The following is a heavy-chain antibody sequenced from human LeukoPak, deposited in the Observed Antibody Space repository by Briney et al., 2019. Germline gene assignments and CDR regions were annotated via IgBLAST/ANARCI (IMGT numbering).Heavy chain of an antibody. D-gene: IGHD3-10*01. CDR2: ISRSSSYI. J-gene: IGHJ4*02. CDR1: GFTFNSYS. Sequence: GGSLRLSCAASGFTFNSYSMNWVRQAPGKGLEWVSFISRSSSYIYYADSVKGRFTISRDNAKNSLYLQMNSLRAEDTAVYYCARLSYYGSGSYYGPGGFDYWGQGTLVTVSS. CDR3: ARLSYYGSGSYYGPGGFDY. V-gene: IGHV3-21*01.